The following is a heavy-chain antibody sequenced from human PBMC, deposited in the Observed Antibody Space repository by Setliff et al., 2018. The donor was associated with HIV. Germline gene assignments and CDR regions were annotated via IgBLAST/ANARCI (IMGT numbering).Heavy chain of an antibody. CDR1: GDSIISSRNF. CDR2: VSQSGST. J-gene: IGHJ5*02. D-gene: IGHD2-21*01. Sequence: SETLSLTCTVSGDSIISSRNFWGWIRQPPGKRLEWIGSVSQSGSTYYNPSLKSRITISVDRSKNLFSLKLISVTAADQGVYYCARVPVAGANWFDPWGLGTLVTVSS. CDR3: ARVPVAGANWFDP. V-gene: IGHV4-39*01.